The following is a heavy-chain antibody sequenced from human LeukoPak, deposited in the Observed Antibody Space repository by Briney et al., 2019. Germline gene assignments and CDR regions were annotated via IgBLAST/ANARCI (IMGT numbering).Heavy chain of an antibody. Sequence: GESLRLSCAASGFTFSSYAMSWAGQAPGKGLEWVSGISDSGDTTYYADSVKGRFTISRDNSNNTLYLQLNSLRAEDTAIYYCAKQRGLLIASAANYWGQGTLVSVSS. CDR1: GFTFSSYA. J-gene: IGHJ4*02. CDR3: AKQRGLLIASAANY. D-gene: IGHD6-13*01. CDR2: ISDSGDTT. V-gene: IGHV3-23*01.